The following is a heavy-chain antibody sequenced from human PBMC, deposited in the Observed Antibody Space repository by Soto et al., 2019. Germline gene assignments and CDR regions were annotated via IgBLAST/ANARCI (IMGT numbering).Heavy chain of an antibody. CDR2: ISSNGVNT. Sequence: GGSLRFSCAASGFTFSSFPMHWVRQAPGKGLEYVSAISSNGVNTYSANSVKGRFTISRDNSKNTLYLQMGSLRAEDMAVYYCARANSGWYGPFDYWGQGTLVTVSS. V-gene: IGHV3-64*01. D-gene: IGHD6-19*01. CDR3: ARANSGWYGPFDY. J-gene: IGHJ4*02. CDR1: GFTFSSFP.